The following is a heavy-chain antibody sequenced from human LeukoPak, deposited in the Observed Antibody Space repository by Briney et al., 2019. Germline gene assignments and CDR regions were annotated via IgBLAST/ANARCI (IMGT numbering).Heavy chain of an antibody. CDR2: LYHSGIT. CDR3: ARHALFDSTGYYYVLDY. CDR1: GYSIGSGYF. V-gene: IGHV4-38-2*01. J-gene: IGHJ4*02. D-gene: IGHD3-22*01. Sequence: SEPLSLTCAVSGYSIGSGYFWGWIRQPPGMWLEWIGSLYHSGITYYNPSLKSRVTISMDTSKNQFSLKLTSVTAADTAVYYCARHALFDSTGYYYVLDYWGQGTLATVSS.